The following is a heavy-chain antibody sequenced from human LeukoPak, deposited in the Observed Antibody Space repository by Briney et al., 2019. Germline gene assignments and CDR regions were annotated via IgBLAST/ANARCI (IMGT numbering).Heavy chain of an antibody. V-gene: IGHV4-30-2*01. J-gene: IGHJ4*02. D-gene: IGHD2-2*01. CDR1: GGSISSGGYY. Sequence: SETLSLTCTVSGGSISSGGYYWSWIRQPPGKGLEWIGYIYHSGSTYYNPSLKSRVTISVDTSKNQFSLKLSSVTAADTAVYYCAGGPFSRGYCSSTSCHYYFDYWGQGTLVTVSS. CDR3: AGGPFSRGYCSSTSCHYYFDY. CDR2: IYHSGST.